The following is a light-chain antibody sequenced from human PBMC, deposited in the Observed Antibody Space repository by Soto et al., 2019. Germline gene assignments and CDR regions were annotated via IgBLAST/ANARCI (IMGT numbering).Light chain of an antibody. J-gene: IGLJ3*02. V-gene: IGLV1-40*01. CDR2: GNS. CDR3: QSYDSSLSAL. Sequence: QSVLTQPPSVSEAPGQRVTISCTGSSYNIGAGYDVHWYQQLPGTAPKLLIYGNSNRPSGVPDRFSGSKSGTSASLAITGLQAEDEADYYCQSYDSSLSALFGGGTKVTVL. CDR1: SYNIGAGYD.